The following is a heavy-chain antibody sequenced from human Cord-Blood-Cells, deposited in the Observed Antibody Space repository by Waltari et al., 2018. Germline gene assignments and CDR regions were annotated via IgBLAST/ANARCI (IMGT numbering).Heavy chain of an antibody. CDR2: INPNRGGT. D-gene: IGHD7-27*01. Sequence: QVQLVQSGAEVKKPGASVKVSCKASGYTFTGYYMHWGRQAPGQGLEWMGWINPNRGGTNYAQKFQGRVTMTRDTSISTAYMELSRLRSDDTAVYYCAAVTGDWYFDLWGRGTLVTVSS. J-gene: IGHJ2*01. CDR3: AAVTGDWYFDL. V-gene: IGHV1-2*02. CDR1: GYTFTGYY.